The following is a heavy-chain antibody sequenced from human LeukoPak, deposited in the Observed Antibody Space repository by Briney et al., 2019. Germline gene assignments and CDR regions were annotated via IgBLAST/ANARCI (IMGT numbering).Heavy chain of an antibody. D-gene: IGHD3-3*01. J-gene: IGHJ6*03. V-gene: IGHV4-38-2*01. CDR1: GYSISSGYY. Sequence: SETLSLTCAVSGYSISSGYYWGWIRQPPGKGLEWIASTYHSGSTYYNPSLKSRVTISVDTSKNQFSLKLSSVTAADTAVYYCARHNTYYDFWSGYYAYYYYYYMDVWGKGTTVTVSS. CDR2: TYHSGST. CDR3: ARHNTYYDFWSGYYAYYYYYYMDV.